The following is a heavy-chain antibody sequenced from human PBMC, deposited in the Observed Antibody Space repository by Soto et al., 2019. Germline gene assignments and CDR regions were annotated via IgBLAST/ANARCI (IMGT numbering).Heavy chain of an antibody. V-gene: IGHV5-51*04. CDR3: ARKDKSGYFNWFDP. Sequence: GESLKISCRTSGYKFTSYWIAWVRQMPGKGLEWMGIIFPSDSDTRYSPSFQGQVTISADRPTNTVFLQWASLKASDTAVYFCARKDKSGYFNWFDPWGQGTLVTVSS. D-gene: IGHD3-22*01. CDR1: GYKFTSYW. CDR2: IFPSDSDT. J-gene: IGHJ5*02.